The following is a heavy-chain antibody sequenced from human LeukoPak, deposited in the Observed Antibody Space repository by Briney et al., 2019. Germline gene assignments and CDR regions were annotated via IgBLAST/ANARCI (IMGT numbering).Heavy chain of an antibody. J-gene: IGHJ4*02. CDR2: ISYDGSDK. CDR3: AKQEDIWFGELLPVDY. V-gene: IGHV3-30*18. CDR1: GFTFSNYG. Sequence: PGGSLRLSCAASGFTFSNYGMHWVRPTPGKGLEWVAVISYDGSDKYYADSVKGRFTISRDNSKNTLYLQMNSLRAEDTAVYYCAKQEDIWFGELLPVDYWGQGTLVTVSS. D-gene: IGHD3-10*01.